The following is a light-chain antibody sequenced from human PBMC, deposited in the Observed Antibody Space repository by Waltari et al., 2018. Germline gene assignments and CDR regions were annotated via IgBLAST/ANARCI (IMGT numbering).Light chain of an antibody. Sequence: DIQMTQSPSSLSASVGDTVTMTCRASQSISSWLAWYQQKPGKAPKLLFYTSSSLQSGVPSRFSGSGSGTDFTLTISSLQPEDFATYYCLQYSSSPYSFGQGTKVEIK. CDR2: TSS. CDR3: LQYSSSPYS. V-gene: IGKV1-12*02. CDR1: QSISSW. J-gene: IGKJ2*03.